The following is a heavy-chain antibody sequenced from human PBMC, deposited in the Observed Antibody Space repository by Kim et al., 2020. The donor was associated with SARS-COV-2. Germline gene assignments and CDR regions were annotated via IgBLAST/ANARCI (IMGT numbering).Heavy chain of an antibody. CDR3: ARGGGVRRSYYDSSGYYWAH. Sequence: SETLSLTCAVYGGSFSGYYWSWIRQPPGKGLEWIGEINHSGSTNYNPSLKSRVTISVDTSKNQFSLKLSSVTAADTAVYYCARGGGVRRSYYDSSGYYWAHWGQGTLVTVSS. J-gene: IGHJ4*02. V-gene: IGHV4-34*01. D-gene: IGHD3-22*01. CDR2: INHSGST. CDR1: GGSFSGYY.